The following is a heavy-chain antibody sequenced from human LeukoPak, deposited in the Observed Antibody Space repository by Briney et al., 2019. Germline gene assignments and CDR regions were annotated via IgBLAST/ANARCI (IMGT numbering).Heavy chain of an antibody. D-gene: IGHD2-15*01. CDR2: IYYPGNT. CDR3: ARHAGGWAFDI. V-gene: IGHV4-59*08. J-gene: IGHJ3*02. Sequence: IGYIYYPGNTNYHPSLKSRVTVSVDTSKNQFSLKLSSVTAADTAVYHCARHAGGWAFDIWGQGTMVTVSS.